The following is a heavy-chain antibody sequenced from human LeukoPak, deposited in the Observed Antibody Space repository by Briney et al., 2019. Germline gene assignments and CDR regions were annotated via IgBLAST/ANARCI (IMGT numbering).Heavy chain of an antibody. CDR3: AKRLDYSFDY. J-gene: IGHJ4*02. Sequence: GGSLRLSCAASGFTFSSYAMSRARQAPGKGLEWVSTISTSGGSTSYADSVKGRFTISRDNSKNTLCLQMTSLRAEDTALYYCAKRLDYSFDYWGQGALVTVSS. CDR1: GFTFSSYA. D-gene: IGHD4-11*01. CDR2: ISTSGGST. V-gene: IGHV3-23*01.